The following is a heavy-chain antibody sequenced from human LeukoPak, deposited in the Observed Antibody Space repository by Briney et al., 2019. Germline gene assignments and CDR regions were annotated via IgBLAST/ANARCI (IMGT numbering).Heavy chain of an antibody. D-gene: IGHD6-13*01. CDR3: ARQQQQLVT. CDR1: GGSISSYY. V-gene: IGHV4-59*01. CDR2: IYYSGST. Sequence: SETLSLTCTVSGGSISSYYWSWVRQPPGKGLEWIGYIYYSGSTNYNPSLKSRVTISVDTSKNQFSLKLSSVTAAGTAVYYCARQQQQLVTWGQGTLVTVSS. J-gene: IGHJ5*02.